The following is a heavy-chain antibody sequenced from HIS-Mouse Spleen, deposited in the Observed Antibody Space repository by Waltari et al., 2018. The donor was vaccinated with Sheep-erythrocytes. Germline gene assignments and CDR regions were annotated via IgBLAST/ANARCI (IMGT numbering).Heavy chain of an antibody. CDR1: GFTVSSNY. Sequence: EVQLVESGGGLIQPGGSLRLSCAASGFTVSSNYMSWVRQAPGKGLEWVSVIYSGGRTYYADSVKGRCTISRDNSKNTLYLQMNSLRAEDTAVYYCARGAGGFVGAHDAFDIWGQGTMVTVSS. CDR2: IYSGGRT. CDR3: ARGAGGFVGAHDAFDI. D-gene: IGHD1-26*01. J-gene: IGHJ3*02. V-gene: IGHV3-53*01.